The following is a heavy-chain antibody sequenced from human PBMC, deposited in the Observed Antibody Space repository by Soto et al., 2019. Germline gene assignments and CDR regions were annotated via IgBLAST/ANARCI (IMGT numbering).Heavy chain of an antibody. CDR3: ARHSRVAAVARYYYGMDV. CDR1: GGTFNNHT. D-gene: IGHD6-13*01. J-gene: IGHJ6*02. Sequence: QVQLVQSGAEVKKPGSSVKVSCKASGGTFNNHTISWVRQAPGQGLEWMGGIIPLFGTANYAQKFQGRVTSTADKSTSTAYMELSSLRSEDTAVYYCARHSRVAAVARYYYGMDVWGQGTTVTVSS. V-gene: IGHV1-69*06. CDR2: IIPLFGTA.